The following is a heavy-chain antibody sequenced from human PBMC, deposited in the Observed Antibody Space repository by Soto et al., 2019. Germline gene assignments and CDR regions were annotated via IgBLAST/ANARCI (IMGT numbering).Heavy chain of an antibody. CDR2: ISGSSSYI. Sequence: EVQLVESGGGLVKPGGSLRLSCAASGFNFSTYSMNWVRQAPGKGLEWVSSISGSSSYIYYADSMKGRFTISRDNAKNSLYLQMNSLSAEDTAVYYYAPRVESTMPSQGGAYWGQGTLLTVSS. V-gene: IGHV3-21*01. J-gene: IGHJ4*02. CDR1: GFNFSTYS. CDR3: APRVESTMPSQGGAY. D-gene: IGHD2-2*01.